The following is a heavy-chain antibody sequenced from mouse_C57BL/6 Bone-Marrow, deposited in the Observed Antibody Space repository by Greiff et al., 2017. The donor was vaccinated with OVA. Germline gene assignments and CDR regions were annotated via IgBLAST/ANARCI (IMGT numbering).Heavy chain of an antibody. CDR1: GYTFTSYW. CDR3: AIDYSSLGYFDY. D-gene: IGHD2-4*01. Sequence: QVQLQQPGAELVKPGASVKLSCKASGYTFTSYWMHWVKQRPGQGLEWIGMIHPNSGSTNYNEKFKSKATLTVDKSSSTAYMQLSSLTSEDSAVYYCAIDYSSLGYFDYWGQGTTLTVSS. V-gene: IGHV1-64*01. J-gene: IGHJ2*01. CDR2: IHPNSGST.